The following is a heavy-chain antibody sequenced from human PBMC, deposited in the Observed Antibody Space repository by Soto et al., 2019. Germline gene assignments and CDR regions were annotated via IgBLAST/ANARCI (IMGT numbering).Heavy chain of an antibody. CDR3: ARGTNSPLWEPPAMFRFDY. D-gene: IGHD2-2*01. Sequence: VQLVESGGGVVEPGRSLRLSCTASGFSFGTYGMHWVRQAPGKGLEWVAVIWYDGSNEYYADSVKGRFTMSRDNSKNTLYLQMNSLRAADTALYYCARGTNSPLWEPPAMFRFDYWGQGSLVTVSS. V-gene: IGHV3-33*01. J-gene: IGHJ4*02. CDR2: IWYDGSNE. CDR1: GFSFGTYG.